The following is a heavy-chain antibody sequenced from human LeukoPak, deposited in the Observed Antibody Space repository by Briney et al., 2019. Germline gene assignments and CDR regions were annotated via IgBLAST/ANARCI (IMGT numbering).Heavy chain of an antibody. CDR2: IYYSGST. V-gene: IGHV4-59*12. J-gene: IGHJ6*03. CDR1: GGSISSYY. Sequence: PSRTLSLTCTVSGGSISSYYWSWIRQPPGKGLEWIGYIYYSGSTNYNPSLKSRVTISVDTSKNQFSLKLSSVTAADTAVYYCAREMRHPYYYMDVWGKGTTVTVSS. CDR3: AREMRHPYYYMDV.